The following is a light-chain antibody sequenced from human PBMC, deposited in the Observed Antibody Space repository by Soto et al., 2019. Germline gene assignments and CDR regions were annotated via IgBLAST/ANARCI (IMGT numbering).Light chain of an antibody. CDR1: SSDVGGYNY. CDR2: EVN. CDR3: SSYAGSNTPYV. J-gene: IGLJ1*01. Sequence: QSALTQPPSASGSPGQSVTISCTGTSSDVGGYNYVSWYQHHPGNAPKLMIYEVNERTSGVPDRFSGSKSGNTASLTVSGLQAEDEADYYCSSYAGSNTPYVFGTGTKVTVL. V-gene: IGLV2-8*01.